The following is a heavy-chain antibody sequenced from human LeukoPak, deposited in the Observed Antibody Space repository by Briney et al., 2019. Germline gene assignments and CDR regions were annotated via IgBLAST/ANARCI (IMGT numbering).Heavy chain of an antibody. CDR1: GGSFSGYY. V-gene: IGHV4-34*01. J-gene: IGHJ2*01. Sequence: SETLSLTCAVYGGSFSGYYWSWIRQPPGKGLEWIREINHSGSTDYNPSLKSRVTISVDTSKNQFSLKLSSVTAADTAVYYCARSYYKVWYFDLWGRGTLVTVSS. D-gene: IGHD3-10*01. CDR3: ARSYYKVWYFDL. CDR2: INHSGST.